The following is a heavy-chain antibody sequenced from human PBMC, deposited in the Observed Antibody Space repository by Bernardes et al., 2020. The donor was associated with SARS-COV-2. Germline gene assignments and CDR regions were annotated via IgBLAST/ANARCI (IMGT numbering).Heavy chain of an antibody. D-gene: IGHD3-22*01. CDR1: GFTFSFYY. Sequence: ASVKVSCRASGFTFSFYYIHWVRQAPGQGLEWMGWINPQSGDSNFAQRFQGRVTLTSDTSISTAYMELSRLRSDDTAVYYCARVPRGDDSSCWGQGTLVTVSS. CDR2: INPQSGDS. CDR3: ARVPRGDDSSC. V-gene: IGHV1-2*02. J-gene: IGHJ4*02.